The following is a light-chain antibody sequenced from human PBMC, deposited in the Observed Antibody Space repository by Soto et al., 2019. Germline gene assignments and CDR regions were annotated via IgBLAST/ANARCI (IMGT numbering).Light chain of an antibody. CDR1: SSDVGAYNH. J-gene: IGLJ1*01. CDR3: NSYTTSSTHG. V-gene: IGLV2-14*01. Sequence: QSVLTQPASVSGSPGQSNTISCPGTSSDVGAYNHVSWFQQHPGKAPKLMIYDVSNRPSGVSDRFSGSKSGNTASLTISGLQAEDEADDYCNSYTTSSTHGFGIGTKVTVL. CDR2: DVS.